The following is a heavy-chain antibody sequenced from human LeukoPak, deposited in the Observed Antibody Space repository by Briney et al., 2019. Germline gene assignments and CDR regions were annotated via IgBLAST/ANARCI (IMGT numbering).Heavy chain of an antibody. CDR3: ARDGENYGMDV. Sequence: PGRSLRLSCAASGYTFSSYGMHWVRQAPGKGLEWVAVIWYDGSNKYYADSVKGRFTISRDNSKNTLCLQMNSLRAEDTAVYYCARDGENYGMDVWGKGTTVTVSS. V-gene: IGHV3-33*01. CDR1: GYTFSSYG. D-gene: IGHD3-10*01. J-gene: IGHJ6*04. CDR2: IWYDGSNK.